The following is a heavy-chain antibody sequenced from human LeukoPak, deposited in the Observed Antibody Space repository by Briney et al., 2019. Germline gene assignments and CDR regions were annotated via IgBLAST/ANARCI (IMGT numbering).Heavy chain of an antibody. CDR3: TRRHYDFWSGYYAFDI. Sequence: GGSLRLSCTASGFTFGDYAMSWFRQAPGKGLEWVGFIRSKAYGGTTEYAASVKGRFTISRDDSKSIAYLQMNSLKTEDTAVYYCTRRHYDFWSGYYAFDIWGQGTMVTVSS. CDR2: IRSKAYGGTT. D-gene: IGHD3-3*01. J-gene: IGHJ3*02. CDR1: GFTFGDYA. V-gene: IGHV3-49*03.